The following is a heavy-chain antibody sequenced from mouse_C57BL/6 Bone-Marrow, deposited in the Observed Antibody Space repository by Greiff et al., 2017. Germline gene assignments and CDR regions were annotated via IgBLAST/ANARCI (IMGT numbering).Heavy chain of an antibody. CDR2: INPSNGGT. CDR1: GYTFTSYW. CDR3: ARWGSYDDDEAMDY. D-gene: IGHD2-4*01. J-gene: IGHJ4*01. V-gene: IGHV1-53*01. Sequence: VQLQQPGTELVKPGASVKLSCTASGYTFTSYWMHWVKQRPGQGLEWIGNINPSNGGTNYNEKFKSKATLTVDKSSSTAYMQLRSLTSEDSAVYYCARWGSYDDDEAMDYWGQGTSVTVSS.